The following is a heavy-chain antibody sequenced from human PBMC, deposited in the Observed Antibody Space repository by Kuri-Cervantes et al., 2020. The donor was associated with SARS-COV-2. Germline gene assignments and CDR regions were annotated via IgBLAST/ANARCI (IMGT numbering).Heavy chain of an antibody. D-gene: IGHD1-26*01. CDR3: ARVSSGSYSLDY. J-gene: IGHJ4*02. V-gene: IGHV3-30*01. CDR2: ISYDGSNK. Sequence: GESLKISCAASGFTFSSYAMHWVRQAPGKGLEWVAVISYDGSNKYYADSVKGRFTISRDNSKNTLYLQMNSLRAEDTAVYHCARVSSGSYSLDYWGQGTLVTVSS. CDR1: GFTFSSYA.